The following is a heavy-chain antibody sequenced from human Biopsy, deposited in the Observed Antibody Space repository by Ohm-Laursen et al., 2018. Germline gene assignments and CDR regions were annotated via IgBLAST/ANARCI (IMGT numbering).Heavy chain of an antibody. V-gene: IGHV3-23*01. CDR2: ISGNAFST. CDR3: AKDRYNYTPIGGFSMDV. CDR1: GFSFTSYA. D-gene: IGHD5-18*01. J-gene: IGHJ6*02. Sequence: SLRLSCSASGFSFTSYAMSWVRQAPGKGLEWVSSISGNAFSTDYADSVKGRFTISRDNSRDTLYLQMSSLRAEDTAVYYCAKDRYNYTPIGGFSMDVWGQGTTVTVSS.